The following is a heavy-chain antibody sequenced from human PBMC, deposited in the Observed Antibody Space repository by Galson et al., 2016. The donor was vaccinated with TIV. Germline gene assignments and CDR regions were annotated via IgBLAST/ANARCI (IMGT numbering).Heavy chain of an antibody. J-gene: IGHJ4*02. CDR2: ISWKSYYI. CDR3: VKGDYHGSGGYCDY. CDR1: GFSFEDYA. V-gene: IGHV3-9*01. D-gene: IGHD3-10*01. Sequence: SLRLSCAASGFSFEDYAMHWVRQTPGKGLEWVSVISWKSYYINYAGSVKGRFTMSRDNAKSSLYLQMNSLRPEDTAFYYCVKGDYHGSGGYCDYWGRGTLVTVSS.